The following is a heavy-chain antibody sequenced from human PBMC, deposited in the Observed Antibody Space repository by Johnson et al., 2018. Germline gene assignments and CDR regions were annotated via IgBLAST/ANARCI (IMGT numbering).Heavy chain of an antibody. CDR3: ARLSDSSGYYYNDAFDI. V-gene: IGHV5-51*01. J-gene: IGHJ3*02. D-gene: IGHD3-22*01. CDR2: IYPGDSDT. Sequence: VQLVESGGGLVQPGESLKISCKGSGYSFTTYWIGWVRQMPGKGLEWMGIIYPGDSDTRYSPSFQGQVTISADKSISTAYLQWSSLKASDTAMYYCARLSDSSGYYYNDAFDIWGQGTMVTVSS. CDR1: GYSFTTYW.